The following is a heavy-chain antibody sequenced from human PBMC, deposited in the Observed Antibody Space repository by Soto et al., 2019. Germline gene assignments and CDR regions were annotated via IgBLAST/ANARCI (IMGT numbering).Heavy chain of an antibody. D-gene: IGHD3-22*01. CDR2: IKQDGSEK. CDR3: ARDRLLAMIVVANGAFDI. Sequence: GGSLRLSCAASGFTFSSYWMSWVRQAPGKGLEWVANIKQDGSEKYYVDSVKGRFTISRDNAKNSLYLQMNSLRAEDTAVYYCARDRLLAMIVVANGAFDIWGQGTMVTVS. CDR1: GFTFSSYW. J-gene: IGHJ3*02. V-gene: IGHV3-7*03.